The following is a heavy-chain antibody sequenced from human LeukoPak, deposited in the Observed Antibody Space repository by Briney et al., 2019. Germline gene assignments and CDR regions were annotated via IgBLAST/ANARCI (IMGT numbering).Heavy chain of an antibody. CDR1: GFTFHDYA. J-gene: IGHJ3*02. CDR2: IRWDGGST. V-gene: IGHV3-43D*03. Sequence: GGSLRLSCAASGFTFHDYAMHWVRQAPGKGLEWISLIRWDGGSTYYADSVKGRFTISRDNSKNSLYLQMNSLRAEDMALYYCAKDIIAVAGTRTAFDIWGQGTMVTVSS. CDR3: AKDIIAVAGTRTAFDI. D-gene: IGHD6-19*01.